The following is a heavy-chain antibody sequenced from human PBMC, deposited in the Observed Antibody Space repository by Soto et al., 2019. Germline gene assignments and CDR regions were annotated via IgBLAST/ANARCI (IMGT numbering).Heavy chain of an antibody. D-gene: IGHD2-2*01. CDR2: ISSSSSYI. CDR3: ARVAGYCISTSCAQDY. Sequence: WGSLRLYCAASGFTFSSYSMNWVRQAPGKGLEWVSSISSSSSYIYYADSVKGRFTISRDNAKNSLYLQMNSLRAEDTAVYYCARVAGYCISTSCAQDYWGQGTLVTVSS. J-gene: IGHJ4*02. V-gene: IGHV3-21*01. CDR1: GFTFSSYS.